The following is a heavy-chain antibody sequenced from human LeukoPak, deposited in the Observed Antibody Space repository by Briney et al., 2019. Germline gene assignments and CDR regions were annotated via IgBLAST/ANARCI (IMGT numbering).Heavy chain of an antibody. CDR2: ISSSSSYI. CDR3: ASGCSSTSCYAY. Sequence: GGSLGLSCAASGFTFSSYSMNWVRQAPGKGLEWVSSISSSSSYIYYADSVKGRFTISRDNAKNSLYLQMNSLRAEDTAVYYCASGCSSTSCYAYWGQGTLVTVSS. V-gene: IGHV3-21*01. J-gene: IGHJ4*02. CDR1: GFTFSSYS. D-gene: IGHD2-2*01.